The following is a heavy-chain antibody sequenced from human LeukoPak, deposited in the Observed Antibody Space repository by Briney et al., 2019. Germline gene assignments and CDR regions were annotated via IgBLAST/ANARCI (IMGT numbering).Heavy chain of an antibody. J-gene: IGHJ4*02. Sequence: GASVKVSCKASGYTFTNYGINWVRQAPGQGLEWMGWISGYNGNTKYAQNFQGRVTMTTDTSTSTGYMEVRSLISNDTAAYYCARAYYYDTSGYYQFDYWGQGTLVTVSS. D-gene: IGHD3-22*01. CDR2: ISGYNGNT. CDR3: ARAYYYDTSGYYQFDY. CDR1: GYTFTNYG. V-gene: IGHV1-18*01.